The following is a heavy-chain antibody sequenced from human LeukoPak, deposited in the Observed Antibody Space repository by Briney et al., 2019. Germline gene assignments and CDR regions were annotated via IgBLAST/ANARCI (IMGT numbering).Heavy chain of an antibody. J-gene: IGHJ5*02. Sequence: ASVKVSCKVSGYTLTELSMHWVRQAPGKGLEWMGGFDPEDGETIYAQKFQGRVTMTEDTSTDTAYMELSSLRSEDTAVYYCARVRWNDVSEFNWFDPWGQGTLVTVSS. CDR2: FDPEDGET. CDR1: GYTLTELS. V-gene: IGHV1-24*01. D-gene: IGHD1-1*01. CDR3: ARVRWNDVSEFNWFDP.